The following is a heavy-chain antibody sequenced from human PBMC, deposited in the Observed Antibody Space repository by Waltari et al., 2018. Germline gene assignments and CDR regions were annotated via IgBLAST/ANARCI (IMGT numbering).Heavy chain of an antibody. Sequence: EVQLVESGGGLVQPGGSLRLSCAASGFTFSSYWMSWVRQAPGKGLEWVANIKQDGSEKYYVDSVKGRFTISRDNAKNSLYLQMSSLRAEDTAVYYCARVPNSSGWYIDYWGQGTLVTVSS. CDR3: ARVPNSSGWYIDY. J-gene: IGHJ4*02. CDR2: IKQDGSEK. V-gene: IGHV3-7*01. CDR1: GFTFSSYW. D-gene: IGHD6-19*01.